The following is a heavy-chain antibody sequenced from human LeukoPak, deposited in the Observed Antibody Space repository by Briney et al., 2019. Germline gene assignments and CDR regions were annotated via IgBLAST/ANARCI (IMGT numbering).Heavy chain of an antibody. CDR1: GGSISDSSYY. CDR3: ARGLKTLYDILTGHYKGVAYFDY. J-gene: IGHJ4*02. D-gene: IGHD3-9*01. Sequence: PSETLSLTCTVSGGSISDSSYYWGWIRQPPGKGLEWIASIHYSGSTYYNPSLKSRVTISVDTSKNQFSMKLTSVTAADTAVYYCARGLKTLYDILTGHYKGVAYFDYWGQGTLVTVPS. V-gene: IGHV4-39*01. CDR2: IHYSGST.